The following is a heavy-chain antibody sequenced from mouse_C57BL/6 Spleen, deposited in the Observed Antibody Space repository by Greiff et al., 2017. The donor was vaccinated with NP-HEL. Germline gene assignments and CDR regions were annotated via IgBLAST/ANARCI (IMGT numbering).Heavy chain of an antibody. Sequence: QVQLQQPGAELVMPGASVKLSCKASGYTFTSYWMHWVKQRPGQGLEWIGEIDPSDSYTNYNQKFKGKSTLTVDKSSSTAYMQLSSLTSEDSAVYYCARPNYGSSPLFDYWGQGTTLTVSS. CDR3: ARPNYGSSPLFDY. CDR2: IDPSDSYT. CDR1: GYTFTSYW. D-gene: IGHD1-1*01. V-gene: IGHV1-69*01. J-gene: IGHJ2*01.